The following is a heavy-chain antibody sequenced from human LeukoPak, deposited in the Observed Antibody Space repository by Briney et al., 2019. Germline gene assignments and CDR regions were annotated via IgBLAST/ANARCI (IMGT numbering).Heavy chain of an antibody. J-gene: IGHJ4*02. CDR1: GDSVSSNSAA. V-gene: IGHV6-1*01. CDR3: ARGSCCGGNAGCFEH. D-gene: IGHD2-15*01. CDR2: TYFRSKWYD. Sequence: SQTLSLTCAISGDSVSSNSAAWNWIRQPPSRGLEWLGRTYFRSKWYDDYAVSVKSRISINTDTSKNQFSLQLNSVTPEDTAVFYCARGSCCGGNAGCFEHWGQGTLVTVSS.